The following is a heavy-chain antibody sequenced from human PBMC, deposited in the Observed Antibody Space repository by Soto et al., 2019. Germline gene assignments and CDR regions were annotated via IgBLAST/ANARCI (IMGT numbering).Heavy chain of an antibody. D-gene: IGHD6-13*01. CDR1: GYTFTSYY. Sequence: GASVKVSCKASGYTFTSYYMHWVRQAPGQGLEWMGIINPSGGSTSYAQKFQGRVTITRDTSTSTVYMELSSLRSEDTAVYYCARVQQLGNYYYYYGMDVWGQGTTVTVSS. V-gene: IGHV1-46*01. CDR2: INPSGGST. J-gene: IGHJ6*02. CDR3: ARVQQLGNYYYYYGMDV.